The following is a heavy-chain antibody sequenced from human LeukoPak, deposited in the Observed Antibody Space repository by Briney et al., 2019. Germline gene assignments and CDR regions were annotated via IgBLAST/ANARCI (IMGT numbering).Heavy chain of an antibody. CDR1: GYTLTELS. D-gene: IGHD3-9*01. CDR3: ATGYYDILTGYYEGFRAEYFQH. V-gene: IGHV1-24*01. Sequence: GASVKVSCKVSGYTLTELSMHWVRQAPGKGLEWMGGFDPEDGETIYAQKFQGRVTMTEDTSTDTAYMELSSLRSEDTAVYYCATGYYDILTGYYEGFRAEYFQHWGQGTLVTVSS. J-gene: IGHJ1*01. CDR2: FDPEDGET.